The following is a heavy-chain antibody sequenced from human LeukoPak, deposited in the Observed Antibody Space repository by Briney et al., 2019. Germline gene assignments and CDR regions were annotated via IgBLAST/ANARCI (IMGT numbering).Heavy chain of an antibody. V-gene: IGHV3-74*01. CDR3: TRDLMDYDVSTGLHHYYMDV. D-gene: IGHD3-9*01. J-gene: IGHJ6*02. CDR1: GFTFSSYW. Sequence: GGSLRLSCVASGFTFSSYWMHWVRQDPRKGLVWVSRINGEGRNINYADSVRGRFTISRDNAKNTLYLQMNTLRVEDTAVYYCTRDLMDYDVSTGLHHYYMDVWGQGTTVTVSS. CDR2: INGEGRNI.